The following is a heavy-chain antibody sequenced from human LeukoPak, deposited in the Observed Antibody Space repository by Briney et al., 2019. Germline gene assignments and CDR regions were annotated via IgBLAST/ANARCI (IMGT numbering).Heavy chain of an antibody. CDR2: IKSKNDGGTT. V-gene: IGHV3-15*01. Sequence: GALRLSCVASGFTFTNAWMNWVRQAPGKGLGWVGRIKSKNDGGTTDYADSVKGRFTISRDDSENTLYLQMNSLKTEDTAIYYCTKYDYWGQGALVTVSS. J-gene: IGHJ4*02. CDR3: TKYDY. CDR1: GFTFTNAW.